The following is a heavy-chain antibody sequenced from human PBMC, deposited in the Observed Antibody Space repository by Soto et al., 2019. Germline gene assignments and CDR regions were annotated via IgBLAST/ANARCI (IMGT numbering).Heavy chain of an antibody. CDR3: ARINCGGDCYSWRRFDP. CDR2: IIPIFGTA. V-gene: IGHV1-69*13. Sequence: ASVKVSCKASGGTFSSYAISWVRQAPGQGLEWMGGIIPIFGTANYAQKFQGRVTITADESTSTAYMELSSLRSEDTAVYYCARINCGGDCYSWRRFDPWGQGTLVTVSS. CDR1: GGTFSSYA. D-gene: IGHD2-21*02. J-gene: IGHJ5*02.